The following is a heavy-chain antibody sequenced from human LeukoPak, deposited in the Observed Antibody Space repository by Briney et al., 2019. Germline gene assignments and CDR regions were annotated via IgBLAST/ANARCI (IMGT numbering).Heavy chain of an antibody. CDR1: GGSISSSSYY. D-gene: IGHD3-9*01. J-gene: IGHJ3*02. V-gene: IGHV4-39*01. CDR2: IYYSGST. CDR3: ARHLTIYDAFDI. Sequence: PSETLSLTCTVSGGSISSSSYYWGWIRQPPGKGLEWIGSIYYSGSTYYNPSLKSRVTISVDTSKNQFSLKLSSATAADTAVYYCARHLTIYDAFDIWGQGTMVTVSS.